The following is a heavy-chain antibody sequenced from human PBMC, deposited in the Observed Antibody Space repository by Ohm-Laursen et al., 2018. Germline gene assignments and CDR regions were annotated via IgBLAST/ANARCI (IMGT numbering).Heavy chain of an antibody. Sequence: SVKVSCKACGYTFTSYDINWVRQATGQGLEWMGWMNPNSGNTGYAQKFQGRVTMTRNTSISTAYMELSSLRSEDTAVYYCARGRKGSSWYRAYYYYGMDVWGQGTTVTVSS. CDR3: ARGRKGSSWYRAYYYYGMDV. D-gene: IGHD6-13*01. CDR1: GYTFTSYD. V-gene: IGHV1-8*01. CDR2: MNPNSGNT. J-gene: IGHJ6*02.